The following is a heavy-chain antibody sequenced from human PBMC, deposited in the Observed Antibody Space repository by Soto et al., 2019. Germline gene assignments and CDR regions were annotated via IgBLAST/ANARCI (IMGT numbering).Heavy chain of an antibody. CDR1: GYTFTRSG. V-gene: IGHV1-18*01. J-gene: IGHJ6*02. Sequence: QVQLVQSGAEVKKPGASVKVSCKASGYTFTRSGFSWVRQAPGQGPEWMGWISSYNGDTNYAQTFQGRVTMTTDTSTSTAYMELRSLRSDDTAVYYCASEGVAPYYYYGMDVWGQGTPVTVSS. CDR2: ISSYNGDT. CDR3: ASEGVAPYYYYGMDV. D-gene: IGHD5-12*01.